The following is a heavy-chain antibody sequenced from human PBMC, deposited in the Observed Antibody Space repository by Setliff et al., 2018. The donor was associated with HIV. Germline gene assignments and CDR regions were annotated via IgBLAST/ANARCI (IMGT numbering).Heavy chain of an antibody. Sequence: NPSETLSLTCNVSGDSISGFFWTWIRQPPGKRLEWIGSIFTNEFTYYNPSLKSRVTISVDTSKNHFSLRLSSVTAADTAVYYCARDESQVEVHRGYSYGSFDYWGQGTLVTVSS. V-gene: IGHV4-4*08. D-gene: IGHD5-18*01. CDR3: ARDESQVEVHRGYSYGSFDY. CDR1: GDSISGFF. CDR2: IFTNEFT. J-gene: IGHJ4*02.